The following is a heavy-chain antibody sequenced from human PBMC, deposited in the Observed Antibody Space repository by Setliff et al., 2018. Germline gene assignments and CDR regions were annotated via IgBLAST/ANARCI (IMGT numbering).Heavy chain of an antibody. V-gene: IGHV4-59*08. D-gene: IGHD1-7*01. CDR1: GGSISSHY. Sequence: SETLSLTCTVSGGSISSHYWSWIRQPPGKGLEWIGYIYYRGSTNYNPSLRSRVTISVDTSKNQFSLKLTSVTAADTAVYYCARGGYNWNYNNWFDPWGQGTLVTVSS. CDR3: ARGGYNWNYNNWFDP. J-gene: IGHJ5*02. CDR2: IYYRGST.